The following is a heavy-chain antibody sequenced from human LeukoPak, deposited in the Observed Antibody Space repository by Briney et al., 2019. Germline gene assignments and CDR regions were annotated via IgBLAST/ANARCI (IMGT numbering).Heavy chain of an antibody. D-gene: IGHD3-22*01. CDR1: GYTFTSYG. J-gene: IGHJ4*02. V-gene: IGHV1-18*01. CDR3: ARDLVNYYDSSGYYY. Sequence: GASVKVSCKASGYTFTSYGISWVRQAPGQGLGWMGGISAYNGNTNNAQKLQGRVTMTTDTSTSTAYMELRSLRSDDTAVYYCARDLVNYYDSSGYYYWGQGTLVTVPS. CDR2: ISAYNGNT.